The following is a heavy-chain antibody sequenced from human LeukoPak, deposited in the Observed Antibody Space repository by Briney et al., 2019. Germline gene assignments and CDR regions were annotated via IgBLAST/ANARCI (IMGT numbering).Heavy chain of an antibody. V-gene: IGHV1-2*02. Sequence: GASVKVSCKASGYTFTGHYMHWVRQAPGQGLEWMGWINPNSGGTNYAQKFQGRVTMTRDTSISTAYMELSRLRSDDTAVYYRARVVRRGPYYYGSGSSAPYLYYYMDVWGKGTTVTISS. D-gene: IGHD3-10*01. J-gene: IGHJ6*03. CDR3: ARVVRRGPYYYGSGSSAPYLYYYMDV. CDR1: GYTFTGHY. CDR2: INPNSGGT.